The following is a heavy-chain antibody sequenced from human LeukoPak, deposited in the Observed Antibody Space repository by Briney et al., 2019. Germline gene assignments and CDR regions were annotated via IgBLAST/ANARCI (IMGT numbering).Heavy chain of an antibody. J-gene: IGHJ3*02. V-gene: IGHV1-24*01. Sequence: ASVKVSCKVSGYTLTELSMHWVRQAPGKGLEWMGGFDPEDGETIYAQKFQGRVTMTEDTSTDTAYMELSSLRSEDTAVYYCAATKYYDILTGYPTPGAFDTWGQGTMVTVSS. D-gene: IGHD3-9*01. CDR1: GYTLTELS. CDR2: FDPEDGET. CDR3: AATKYYDILTGYPTPGAFDT.